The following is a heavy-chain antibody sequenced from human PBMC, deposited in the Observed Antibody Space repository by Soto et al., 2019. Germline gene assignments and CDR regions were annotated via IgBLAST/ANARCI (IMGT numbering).Heavy chain of an antibody. J-gene: IGHJ6*02. CDR1: GGTFSSYT. V-gene: IGHV1-69*02. Sequence: QVQLVQSGAEVKKPGSSVKVSCKASGGTFSSYTISWVRQAPGQGLEWMGRIIPILGIANYAQKFQGRVTITADKSTSTAYMELSSLRSEDTAVYYCARVSPHYYSCGMDVWGQGTTVTVSS. CDR3: ARVSPHYYSCGMDV. CDR2: IIPILGIA.